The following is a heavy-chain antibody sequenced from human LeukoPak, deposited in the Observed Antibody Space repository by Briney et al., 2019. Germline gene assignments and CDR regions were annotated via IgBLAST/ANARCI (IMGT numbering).Heavy chain of an antibody. V-gene: IGHV3-23*01. CDR2: FSGSDDST. J-gene: IGHJ4*02. Sequence: GGSLRLSCAASGFTFSNYAMSWVRQAPGKGLEWVSTFSGSDDSTYYADSVKGRFTISRDNSKNTLSLQMDGLRGEDTAIYYCAKDHLGSGSYVLNFDYWGQGTLVTVSS. CDR1: GFTFSNYA. CDR3: AKDHLGSGSYVLNFDY. D-gene: IGHD3-10*01.